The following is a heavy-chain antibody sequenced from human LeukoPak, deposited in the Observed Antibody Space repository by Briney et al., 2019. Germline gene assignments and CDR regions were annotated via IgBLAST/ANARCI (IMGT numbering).Heavy chain of an antibody. Sequence: GGSLRLSCAASGFTFSSYGMHWVRQAPGKGLEGVAFIRYDGSNNYYAHSVKGRFTISRDNSKNTLYLQMNSLRAEDTAVYYCAKGSKEVLFTRDHYMDVWGKGTTVTISS. CDR3: AKGSKEVLFTRDHYMDV. D-gene: IGHD3-3*01. CDR1: GFTFSSYG. CDR2: IRYDGSNN. J-gene: IGHJ6*03. V-gene: IGHV3-30*02.